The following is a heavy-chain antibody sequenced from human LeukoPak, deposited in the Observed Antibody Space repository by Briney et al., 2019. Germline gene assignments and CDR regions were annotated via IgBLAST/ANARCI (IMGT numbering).Heavy chain of an antibody. CDR3: AMVYYYDSSGYYYFDY. Sequence: SETLSLTCAVYGGSFSGYYWSWIRQPPGKGLEWIGEINHSGSTNYNPSLKSRVTISVDTSKNQFSLKLSSVTAADTAVYYCAMVYYYDSSGYYYFDYWGQEPWSPSPQ. J-gene: IGHJ4*01. CDR2: INHSGST. V-gene: IGHV4-34*01. CDR1: GGSFSGYY. D-gene: IGHD3-22*01.